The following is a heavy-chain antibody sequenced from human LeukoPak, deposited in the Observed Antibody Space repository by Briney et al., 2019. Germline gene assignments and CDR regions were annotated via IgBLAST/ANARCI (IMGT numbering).Heavy chain of an antibody. CDR2: INHSGST. D-gene: IGHD4-11*01. CDR1: GGSFSGYY. CDR3: ARWFGYSNYVDWFDP. J-gene: IGHJ5*02. Sequence: KSSETLPLTCAVYGGSFSGYYWSWIRQPPGKGLEWIGEINHSGSTNYNPSLKSRVTISVDTSKNQFSLKLSSVTAADTAVYYCARWFGYSNYVDWFDPWGQGTLVTVSS. V-gene: IGHV4-34*01.